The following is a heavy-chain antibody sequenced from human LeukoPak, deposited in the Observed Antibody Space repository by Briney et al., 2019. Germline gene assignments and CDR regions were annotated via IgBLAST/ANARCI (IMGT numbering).Heavy chain of an antibody. Sequence: GGSLRLSCAASGFSFSTYGLLWLPQAPGKGREWVAVIWYDGKNKYYADSVKGRFTIPRDNSKNTLYLQMNSLRAEDTAVYYCARDGYTSSFLDYWGQGTLVTVSS. CDR1: GFSFSTYG. J-gene: IGHJ4*02. D-gene: IGHD5-24*01. V-gene: IGHV3-33*01. CDR3: ARDGYTSSFLDY. CDR2: IWYDGKNK.